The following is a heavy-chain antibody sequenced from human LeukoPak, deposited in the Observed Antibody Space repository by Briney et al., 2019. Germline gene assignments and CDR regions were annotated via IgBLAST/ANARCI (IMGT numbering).Heavy chain of an antibody. CDR1: GFTFSSYA. V-gene: IGHV3-21*01. J-gene: IGHJ3*02. Sequence: GGSLRLSCAASGFTFSSYAMSWVRQAPGKGLEWVSSISSSSSYIYYADSVKGRFTISRDNAKNSLYLQMNSLRAEDTAVYYCARDRAGYYGSGSYSLYAFDIWGQGTMVTVSS. CDR3: ARDRAGYYGSGSYSLYAFDI. D-gene: IGHD3-10*01. CDR2: ISSSSSYI.